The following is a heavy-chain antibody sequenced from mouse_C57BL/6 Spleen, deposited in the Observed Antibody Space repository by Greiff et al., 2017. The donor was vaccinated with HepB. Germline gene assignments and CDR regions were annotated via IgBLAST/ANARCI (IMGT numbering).Heavy chain of an antibody. CDR3: ARGDSPAWLAY. Sequence: EVKLQESGPELVKPGASVKIPCKASGYTFTDYNMDWVKQSHGKSLEWIGDINPNNGGTIYNQKFKGKATLTVDKSSSTAYMELRSLTSEDTAVYYCARGDSPAWLAYWGQGTLVTVAA. CDR2: INPNNGGT. V-gene: IGHV1-18*01. D-gene: IGHD6-1*01. CDR1: GYTFTDYN. J-gene: IGHJ3*01.